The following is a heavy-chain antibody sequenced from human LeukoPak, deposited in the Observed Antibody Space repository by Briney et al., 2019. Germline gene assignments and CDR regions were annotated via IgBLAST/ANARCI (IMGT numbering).Heavy chain of an antibody. Sequence: SETLSLTCAVYGGSFSGYYWSWIRQHPGKGLEWIGYIYYSGSTYYNPSLKSRVTMSVDTSKNQFSLKLSSVTAADTAVYYCAREFRTDYGDLCYFDYWGQGTLVTVSS. CDR1: GGSFSGYY. J-gene: IGHJ4*02. CDR3: AREFRTDYGDLCYFDY. CDR2: IYYSGST. D-gene: IGHD4-17*01. V-gene: IGHV4-31*11.